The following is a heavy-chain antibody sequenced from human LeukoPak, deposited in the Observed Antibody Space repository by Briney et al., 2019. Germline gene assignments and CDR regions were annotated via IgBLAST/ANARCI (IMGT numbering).Heavy chain of an antibody. D-gene: IGHD3-10*01. CDR1: GGSFSHYY. CDR3: ARVALVPLSHFDY. V-gene: IGHV4-34*01. CDR2: MDQGGDT. Sequence: SETLSLTCAVHGGSFSHYYWGWIRQPPGRSLEWIGDMDQGGDTNNNPSLKSRLTLSLDTSKNVFSLKLRSVTAADTAVYYCARVALVPLSHFDYWGQGILVTVSS. J-gene: IGHJ4*02.